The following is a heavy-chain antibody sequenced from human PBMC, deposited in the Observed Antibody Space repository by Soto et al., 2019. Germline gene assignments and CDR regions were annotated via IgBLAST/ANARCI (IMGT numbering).Heavy chain of an antibody. CDR2: ITWDGSRT. CDR1: GFTFHDST. J-gene: IGHJ4*02. Sequence: PGGSLRLSCATSGFTFHDSTMHWVRQPPGKGLEWVSLITWDGSRTYYADSVKGRFTIFRDNSKNSLYLQMNSLRTEDTALYYCVKDKGPGSGYNFFDYWGQGTLVTVSS. D-gene: IGHD5-12*01. V-gene: IGHV3-43*01. CDR3: VKDKGPGSGYNFFDY.